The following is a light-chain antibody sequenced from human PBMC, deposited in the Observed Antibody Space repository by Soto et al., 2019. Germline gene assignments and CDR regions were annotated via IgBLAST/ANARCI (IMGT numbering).Light chain of an antibody. J-gene: IGKJ4*01. V-gene: IGKV1-12*01. CDR1: QDIVDW. Sequence: DIQMTQSPSSVSASVGDRGTITCRASQDIVDWLAWYQQKPGKAPKLLVYAASSLQSGVPSRFSGSGSGTDFTLTISSLPPEDFETYYCQQGYSSPVTFGGGTKVDIK. CDR3: QQGYSSPVT. CDR2: AAS.